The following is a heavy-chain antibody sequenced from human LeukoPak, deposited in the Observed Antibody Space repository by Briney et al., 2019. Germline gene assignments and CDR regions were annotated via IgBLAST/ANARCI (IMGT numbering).Heavy chain of an antibody. CDR2: ISYSGST. Sequence: HPSETLSLTCTVSGGSISSYYWSWIRQPPGKGLEWIGYISYSGSTNYSPSLKSRVTMSVDTSKNQFSLKLGSVTAADTAVYYCARDVPGPVIGYYGMDVWGQGTTVTVSS. CDR3: ARDVPGPVIGYYGMDV. D-gene: IGHD3-22*01. CDR1: GGSISSYY. J-gene: IGHJ6*02. V-gene: IGHV4-59*01.